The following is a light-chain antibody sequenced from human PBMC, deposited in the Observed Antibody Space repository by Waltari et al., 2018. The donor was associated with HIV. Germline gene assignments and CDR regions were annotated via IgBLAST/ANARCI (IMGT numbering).Light chain of an antibody. Sequence: PGQSIPISCTGTSSDVGSYNLVSWYQQHPGKAPKLMIYEVSKRPSGVSNRFSGSKSGNTASLTISGLQAEDEADYYCCSYAGSSTLVFGGGTKLTVL. V-gene: IGLV2-23*02. CDR3: CSYAGSSTLV. CDR2: EVS. J-gene: IGLJ2*01. CDR1: SSDVGSYNL.